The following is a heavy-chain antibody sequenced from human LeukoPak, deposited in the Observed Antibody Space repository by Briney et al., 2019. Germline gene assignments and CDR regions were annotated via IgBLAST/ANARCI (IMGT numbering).Heavy chain of an antibody. Sequence: GGSLRLSCGATGFSFSNFGMHWVRQAPGKGLEWVAYIRYDGSAQYYVDSVKGRFTISRDNSKRTLYLQMNSLRAEDTAVYYCARSISLTTRSDFDYWGQGTLVTVSS. CDR1: GFSFSNFG. D-gene: IGHD4-17*01. CDR2: IRYDGSAQ. V-gene: IGHV3-30*02. J-gene: IGHJ4*02. CDR3: ARSISLTTRSDFDY.